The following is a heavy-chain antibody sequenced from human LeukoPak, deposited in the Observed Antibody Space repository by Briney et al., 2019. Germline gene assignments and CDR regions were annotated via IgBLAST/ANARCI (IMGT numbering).Heavy chain of an antibody. CDR1: GFTFSSYA. D-gene: IGHD4-23*01. V-gene: IGHV3-23*01. Sequence: GGSLRLSCEASGFTFSSYAMSWVRQAPGQGLEWVSAISGSGGSTYYADSVKGRLTISRDNSKNTLYLQVNSLRAEDTAVYHCAKDVVVTPGYFDYWGQGTLVTVSS. CDR2: ISGSGGST. CDR3: AKDVVVTPGYFDY. J-gene: IGHJ4*02.